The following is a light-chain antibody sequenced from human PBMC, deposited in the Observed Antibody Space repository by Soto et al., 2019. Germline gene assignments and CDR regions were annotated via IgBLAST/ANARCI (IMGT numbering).Light chain of an antibody. CDR1: QSVSNN. J-gene: IGKJ1*01. V-gene: IGKV3-15*01. CDR2: GAS. CDR3: QQYNNWWT. Sequence: EIVMTQSPATLSVSPGERATLSCRASQSVSNNLAWYQKKPGQAPRLLIYGASTRATGIPARFSGSASGTEFTLTIGSLQSEDFAVYYWQQYNNWWTFGQGTKVEIK.